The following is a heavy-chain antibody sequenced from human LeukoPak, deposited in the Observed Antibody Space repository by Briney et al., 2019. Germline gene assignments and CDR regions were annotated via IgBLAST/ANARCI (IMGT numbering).Heavy chain of an antibody. CDR1: GGSISSTYFY. CDR2: INYSGRI. CDR3: ARGTYYDILTGYYRYFDY. Sequence: SETLSLTCTVSGGSISSTYFYWGWIRQPPGKGLEWIGSINYSGRIYYNPSLKSRITISVDKSKNQFSLKLSSVTAADTAVYYCARGTYYDILTGYYRYFDYWGQGTLVTVSS. V-gene: IGHV4-39*07. J-gene: IGHJ4*02. D-gene: IGHD3-9*01.